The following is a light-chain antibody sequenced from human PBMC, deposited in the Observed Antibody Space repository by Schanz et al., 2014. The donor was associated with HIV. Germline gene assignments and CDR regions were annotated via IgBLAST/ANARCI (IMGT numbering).Light chain of an antibody. CDR1: SSSIKTNT. V-gene: IGLV1-44*01. CDR2: ATY. J-gene: IGLJ3*02. CDR3: AGWDDSLKVWV. Sequence: QSVLTQPPSASGTPGQRVTISCSGSSSSIKTNTVNWYQHLPGTGPKLLIYATYNRPSGVPDRFSGSGSDTSASLAISGLQSEDEADYYCAGWDDSLKVWVFGGGTKLTVL.